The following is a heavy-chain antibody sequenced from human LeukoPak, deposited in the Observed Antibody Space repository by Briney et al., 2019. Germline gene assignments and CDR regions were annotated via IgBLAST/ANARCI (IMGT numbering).Heavy chain of an antibody. V-gene: IGHV3-23*01. D-gene: IGHD3-22*01. Sequence: GGSLRLSCAASGFTFSSYAMSWVRQAPGKGLEWVSAISGSGGSTYYADSVKGRFTISRDNSKNTLYLQMNSLRAEDTAVYYCAKGGDYYYDSRGYYYWGQGTLVTVSS. CDR3: AKGGDYYYDSRGYYY. CDR1: GFTFSSYA. CDR2: ISGSGGST. J-gene: IGHJ4*02.